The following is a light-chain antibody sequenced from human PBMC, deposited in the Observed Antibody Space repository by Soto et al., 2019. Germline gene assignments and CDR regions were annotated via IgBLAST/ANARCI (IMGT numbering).Light chain of an antibody. CDR3: QQYKSYSSWT. CDR2: KAS. Sequence: DIQMTQSPSTLSASVGDRVTITCRASQSISSRLAWYQQKPGKAPKLLIYKASYLESWVPSTFSGSGSGTEFTLTISSLQPDDFATYYCQQYKSYSSWTFGQGTKVEIK. J-gene: IGKJ1*01. V-gene: IGKV1-5*03. CDR1: QSISSR.